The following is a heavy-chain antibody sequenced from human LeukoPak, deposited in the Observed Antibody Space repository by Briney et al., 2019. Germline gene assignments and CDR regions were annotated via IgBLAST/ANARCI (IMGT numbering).Heavy chain of an antibody. CDR3: AANPAGPSTPYHYYGMDV. D-gene: IGHD5/OR15-5a*01. CDR1: GFTFTSSA. Sequence: SVKVSCKASGFTFTSSAVQWVRQARGQRLEWIGWIVVGSGNTNYAQKFQERVTITRDMSTSTAYMELSSLRSEDTAVYYCAANPAGPSTPYHYYGMDVWGQGTTVTVSS. V-gene: IGHV1-58*01. J-gene: IGHJ6*02. CDR2: IVVGSGNT.